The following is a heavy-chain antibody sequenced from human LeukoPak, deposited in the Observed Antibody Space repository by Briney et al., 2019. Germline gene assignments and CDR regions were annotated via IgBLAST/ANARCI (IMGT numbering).Heavy chain of an antibody. V-gene: IGHV3-30*01. Sequence: GGSLRLSCAASGFTFSSYAMHWVRQAPGKGLEWVAGISYDGSNKYYADSVKGRFTISRDNSKNTLYLQMNSLRDEDTAVYYCARDVSTMVRGDPGPAYYFDYWGQGTLVTVSS. CDR3: ARDVSTMVRGDPGPAYYFDY. CDR2: ISYDGSNK. CDR1: GFTFSSYA. J-gene: IGHJ4*02. D-gene: IGHD3-10*01.